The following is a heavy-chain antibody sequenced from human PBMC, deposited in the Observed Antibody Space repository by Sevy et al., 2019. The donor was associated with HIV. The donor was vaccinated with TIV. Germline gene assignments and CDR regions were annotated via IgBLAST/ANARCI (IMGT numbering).Heavy chain of an antibody. CDR3: AIYCSSTSCRHNDAFDI. V-gene: IGHV1-69*13. Sequence: ASVKVSCKASGGTFSSYAISWVRQAPGQGLEWMGGIIPIFGTANYAQKFQGRVTITADESTSTAYMGLSSLRSEDTAVYYCAIYCSSTSCRHNDAFDIWGQGTMVTVSS. D-gene: IGHD2-2*01. J-gene: IGHJ3*02. CDR1: GGTFSSYA. CDR2: IIPIFGTA.